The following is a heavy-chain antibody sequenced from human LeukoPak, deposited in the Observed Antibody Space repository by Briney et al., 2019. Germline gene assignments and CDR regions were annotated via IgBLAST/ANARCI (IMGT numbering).Heavy chain of an antibody. V-gene: IGHV1-46*01. Sequence: DASVKLSCTASGYTFTSYYMHWVRHAPGQGLEWMGIINPSGGSTSYAQKFQGRVTMTRDTSTSTVYMELSSLRSEDSAVYYCARPYCSSTSCYEYSLGYWGQGTLVTVSS. D-gene: IGHD2-2*01. J-gene: IGHJ4*02. CDR2: INPSGGST. CDR1: GYTFTSYY. CDR3: ARPYCSSTSCYEYSLGY.